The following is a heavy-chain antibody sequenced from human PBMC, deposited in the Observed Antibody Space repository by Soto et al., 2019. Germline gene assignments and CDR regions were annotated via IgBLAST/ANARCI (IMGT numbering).Heavy chain of an antibody. CDR1: GGTLSSYS. CDR3: ASSYGSGSYSEFAF. D-gene: IGHD3-10*01. CDR2: IVPLLNTT. J-gene: IGHJ4*02. Sequence: QVQLVQSGPEVKKPGSSVKVSCKASGGTLSSYSFSWVRQAPGQGLEWMGAIVPLLNTTNFAQNFQGRVTIAADKSTSTAYMQLNSLRSEDTAVYYCASSYGSGSYSEFAFWGQGTLVTVSS. V-gene: IGHV1-69*08.